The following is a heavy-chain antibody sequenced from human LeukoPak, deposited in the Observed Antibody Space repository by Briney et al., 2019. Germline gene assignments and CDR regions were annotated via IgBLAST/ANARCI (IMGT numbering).Heavy chain of an antibody. V-gene: IGHV3-49*04. CDR2: IRHREYGGTA. CDR1: GFTFSSYA. CDR3: ARERAGDVDY. J-gene: IGHJ4*02. Sequence: GGSLRLSCAASGFTFSSYAMSWVRQAPGKGLEWVGFIRHREYGGTAEYAASVNGRFAISRDDSKSIVYLQMNDLRTEDTGVYYCARERAGDVDYWGLGTLVTVSS.